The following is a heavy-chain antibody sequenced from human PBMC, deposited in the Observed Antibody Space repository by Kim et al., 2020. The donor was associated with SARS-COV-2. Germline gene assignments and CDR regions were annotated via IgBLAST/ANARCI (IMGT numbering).Heavy chain of an antibody. CDR2: IYYSGST. CDR1: GGSISSSSYY. J-gene: IGHJ3*02. CDR3: ARPYYYDSSGVAFDI. V-gene: IGHV4-39*01. Sequence: SETLSLTCTVSGGSISSSSYYWGWIRQPPGKGLEWIGSIYYSGSTYYNPSLKSRVTISVDTSKNQFSLKLSSVTAADTAVYYCARPYYYDSSGVAFDIWGQGTMVTVSS. D-gene: IGHD3-22*01.